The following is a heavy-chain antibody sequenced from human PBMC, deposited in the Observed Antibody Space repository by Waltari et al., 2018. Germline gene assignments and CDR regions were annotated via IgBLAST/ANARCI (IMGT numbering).Heavy chain of an antibody. CDR1: GFTVSSNY. D-gene: IGHD5-12*01. Sequence: VQLVESGGGLIQPGGSLRLSCAASGFTVSSNYMSWVSQSPGKGLEWMGIINPSGGSTSYEQKFQGRVTMTRDTSTITVYMELSSLGSEDTAVYYCATEYGGYVYWGQGTLVTGSS. CDR2: INPSGGST. J-gene: IGHJ4*02. CDR3: ATEYGGYVY. V-gene: IGHV1-46*01.